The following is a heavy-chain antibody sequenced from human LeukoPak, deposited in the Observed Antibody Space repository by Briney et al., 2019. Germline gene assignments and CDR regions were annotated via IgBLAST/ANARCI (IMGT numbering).Heavy chain of an antibody. Sequence: KASETLSLTCAVYGGSFSGYYWSWIRQPPGKGLEWIGEINHSGSTNYNPSLKSRVTISVDTSKNQFSLKLSSVTAADTAVYYCARHFTLRYFDWLPPQYWGQGTLVTVSS. D-gene: IGHD3-9*01. CDR1: GGSFSGYY. J-gene: IGHJ4*02. CDR2: INHSGST. CDR3: ARHFTLRYFDWLPPQY. V-gene: IGHV4-34*01.